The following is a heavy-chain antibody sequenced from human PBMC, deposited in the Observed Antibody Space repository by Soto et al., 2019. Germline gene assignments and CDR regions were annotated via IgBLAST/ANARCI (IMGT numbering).Heavy chain of an antibody. CDR1: SGSISSSNW. J-gene: IGHJ5*02. V-gene: IGHV4-4*02. Sequence: SETLSLTCAVSSGSISSSNWWSWVRQPPGKGLEWIGEIYHSGSTNYNPSLKSRVTISVDKSKNQFSLKLSSVTAADTAVYYCARGSVAEQQLVGGWFDPWGQGTLVTVSS. CDR3: ARGSVAEQQLVGGWFDP. D-gene: IGHD6-13*01. CDR2: IYHSGST.